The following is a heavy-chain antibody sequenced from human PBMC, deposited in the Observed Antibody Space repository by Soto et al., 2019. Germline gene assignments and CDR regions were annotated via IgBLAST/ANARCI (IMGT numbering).Heavy chain of an antibody. D-gene: IGHD5-12*01. Sequence: GGSLRLSCAASGFTFSSYAMHWVRQAPGKGLEWVAVISYDGSNKYYADSVKGRFTISRDNSKNTLYLQMNSLRAEDTAVYYCARDGPPYGGQAGFDYWGQGTLVTVSS. CDR2: ISYDGSNK. CDR3: ARDGPPYGGQAGFDY. J-gene: IGHJ4*02. V-gene: IGHV3-30-3*01. CDR1: GFTFSSYA.